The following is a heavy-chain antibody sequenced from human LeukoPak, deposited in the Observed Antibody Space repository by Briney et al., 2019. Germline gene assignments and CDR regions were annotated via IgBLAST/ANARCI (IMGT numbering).Heavy chain of an antibody. CDR1: GGSISSYY. D-gene: IGHD4-17*01. J-gene: IGHJ1*01. CDR3: ASKRIYGDVYFQH. CDR2: IYYSGST. V-gene: IGHV4-59*01. Sequence: PSETLSLTCTVSGGSISSYYWSWIRQPPGKGLEWIGYIYYSGSTNYNPSLKSRVTISVDTSKNQFSLKLSSVTAADTAVYYCASKRIYGDVYFQHWGQSTQGTVSS.